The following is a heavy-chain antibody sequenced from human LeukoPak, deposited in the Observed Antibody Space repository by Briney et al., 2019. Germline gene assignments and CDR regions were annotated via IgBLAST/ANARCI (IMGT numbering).Heavy chain of an antibody. CDR2: IYDSGST. CDR3: ARSGNSWYFDL. CDR1: GGSISSYY. D-gene: IGHD4-23*01. Sequence: PSETLSLTCTVSGGSISSYYWSWIRQPPGKGLEWIGEIYDSGSTNYNPSLKSRVTISVDKSKNQFSLRLSSVTAADTAVYYRARSGNSWYFDLWGRGTLVTVSS. V-gene: IGHV4-59*12. J-gene: IGHJ2*01.